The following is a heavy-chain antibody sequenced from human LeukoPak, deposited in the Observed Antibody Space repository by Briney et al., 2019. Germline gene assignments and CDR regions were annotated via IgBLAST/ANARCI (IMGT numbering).Heavy chain of an antibody. V-gene: IGHV4-59*01. CDR1: GGPISSYY. Sequence: SETLALTCTVSGGPISSYYWSWIRQPPGKGLEWIGYIYYSGSTNYNPSLKSRVTISVDMSKNQFSLKLSSVTAADTAVYHCARVRYDSSGLDYWGQGTLVTVSS. CDR3: ARVRYDSSGLDY. CDR2: IYYSGST. D-gene: IGHD3-22*01. J-gene: IGHJ4*02.